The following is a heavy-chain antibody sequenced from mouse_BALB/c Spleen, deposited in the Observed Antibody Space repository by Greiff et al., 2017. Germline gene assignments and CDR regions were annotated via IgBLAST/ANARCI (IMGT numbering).Heavy chain of an antibody. J-gene: IGHJ4*01. D-gene: IGHD2-14*01. CDR1: GFTFSDYY. Sequence: EVQLVESGGGLVKPGGSLKLSCAASGFTFSDYYMYWVRQTPEKRLEWVATISDGGSYTYYPDSVKRRFTISRDNAKNNLYLQMSSLKSEDTAMYYCARENYRYDGDYYAMDYWGQGTSVTVSS. V-gene: IGHV5-4*02. CDR3: ARENYRYDGDYYAMDY. CDR2: ISDGGSYT.